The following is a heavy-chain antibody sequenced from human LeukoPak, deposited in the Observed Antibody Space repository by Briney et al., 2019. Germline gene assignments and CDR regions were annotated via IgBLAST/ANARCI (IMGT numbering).Heavy chain of an antibody. CDR1: GASITNTNYY. CDR3: TRRSPGTMFEP. Sequence: SETLSLTCTVSGASITNTNYYWGWIRQPPGKGLEWIATIYYSGRASYNPSLKSRLATSVDTSKNQFSLELNSVTAADTAVYYCTRRSPGTMFEPRGQGTLVTVSS. V-gene: IGHV4-39*01. D-gene: IGHD3-10*01. J-gene: IGHJ5*02. CDR2: IYYSGRA.